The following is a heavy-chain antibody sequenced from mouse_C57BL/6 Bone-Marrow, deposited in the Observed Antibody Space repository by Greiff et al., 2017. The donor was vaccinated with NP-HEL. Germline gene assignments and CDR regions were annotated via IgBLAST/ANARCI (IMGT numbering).Heavy chain of an antibody. CDR1: GYTFTSYW. V-gene: IGHV1-64*01. D-gene: IGHD1-1*01. J-gene: IGHJ3*01. CDR3: ARITTVVAPSY. Sequence: QVQLQQPGAELVKPGASVKLSCKASGYTFTSYWMHWVKQRPGQGLEWIGMIPPNSGSTNYNAKFKSKATLTVANSSSTAYMPLSSLTSEDSAVYYWARITTVVAPSYWGQGTLVTVSA. CDR2: IPPNSGST.